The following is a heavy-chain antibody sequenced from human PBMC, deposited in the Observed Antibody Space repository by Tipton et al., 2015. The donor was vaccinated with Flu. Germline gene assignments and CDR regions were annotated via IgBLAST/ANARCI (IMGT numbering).Heavy chain of an antibody. CDR1: SGSIRSINYF. V-gene: IGHV4-39*01. Sequence: GLVKPSETLSLTCTVSSGSIRSINYFCAWIRQPPGKRLELIGSIYPSGTTYYNPSLKSRVTISVDTSKSQFSLMLRSVTAADTAVYYCARLSYYDVDLKNFYFDHWGQGALVTVSS. CDR2: IYPSGTT. CDR3: ARLSYYDVDLKNFYFDH. J-gene: IGHJ4*02. D-gene: IGHD3-10*02.